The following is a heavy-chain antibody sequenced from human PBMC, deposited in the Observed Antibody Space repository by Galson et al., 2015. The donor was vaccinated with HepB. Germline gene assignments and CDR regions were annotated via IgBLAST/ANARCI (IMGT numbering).Heavy chain of an antibody. CDR2: IKSKSDGGTT. V-gene: IGHV3-15*01. Sequence: SLRLSCAASGFSFTNAWMSWVRQAPGKGLEWVGRIKSKSDGGTTEYAAPVKDRFTISREDSKNMLYVQMNILTTEDTAVYYCATDLGGWCPVDRFDYWGQGTLVIVSS. D-gene: IGHD2-8*02. CDR1: GFSFTNAW. CDR3: ATDLGGWCPVDRFDY. J-gene: IGHJ4*02.